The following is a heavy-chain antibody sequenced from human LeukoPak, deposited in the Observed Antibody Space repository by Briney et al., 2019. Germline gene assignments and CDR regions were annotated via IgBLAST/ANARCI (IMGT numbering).Heavy chain of an antibody. J-gene: IGHJ5*02. CDR1: GFTFSSYS. CDR3: ASMVRGVINWFDP. Sequence: PGGSLRLSCAASGFTFSSYSMNWVRQAPGKGLEWVSSISSSSSYIYYADSVKGRFTISRDNAKNSLYLQMNSLRAEDTAVYYCASMVRGVINWFDPWGQGTLVTVSS. CDR2: ISSSSSYI. V-gene: IGHV3-21*04. D-gene: IGHD3-10*01.